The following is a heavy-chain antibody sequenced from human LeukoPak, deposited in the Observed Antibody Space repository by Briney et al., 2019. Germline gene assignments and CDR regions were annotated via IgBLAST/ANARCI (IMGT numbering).Heavy chain of an antibody. Sequence: GGSLRLSCAASGFTFSSYAMHWVRQAPGKGLEYVSAISSNGGSTYYANSVKGRFTISRDNSKNTLYLQMGSLRAEDMAVYYCARDSRSAMATYYFDYWGQGTLVTVSS. CDR2: ISSNGGST. CDR3: ARDSRSAMATYYFDY. V-gene: IGHV3-64*01. J-gene: IGHJ4*02. D-gene: IGHD5-18*01. CDR1: GFTFSSYA.